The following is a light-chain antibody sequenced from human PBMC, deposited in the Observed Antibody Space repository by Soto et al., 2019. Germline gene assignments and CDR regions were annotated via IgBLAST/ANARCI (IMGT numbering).Light chain of an antibody. Sequence: QSALTQPASVSGSPGQSITISCTGTSSDVGSHNLVSWYQQHPGQAPKLIIYEVTKRPLGVSTRFSASKSSNTASLTISGLQAEDEADYYCCSYGGSRAVFGGGTQLTVL. V-gene: IGLV2-23*02. CDR2: EVT. CDR1: SSDVGSHNL. J-gene: IGLJ7*01. CDR3: CSYGGSRAV.